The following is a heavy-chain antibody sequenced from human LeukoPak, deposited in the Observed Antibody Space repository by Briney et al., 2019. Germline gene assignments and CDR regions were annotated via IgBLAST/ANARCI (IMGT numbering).Heavy chain of an antibody. CDR1: GGSISSYF. CDR3: ARFLGQPSSGEFDY. Sequence: SETLSLTCTVSGGSISSYFWSWIRQPPGKGLEWIGYIYYSGSTNYNPSLKSRVTISVDTSKNQFSLKLSSVTAADTAVYYCARFLGQPSSGEFDYWGQGTLVTVSS. V-gene: IGHV4-59*08. CDR2: IYYSGST. D-gene: IGHD6-19*01. J-gene: IGHJ4*02.